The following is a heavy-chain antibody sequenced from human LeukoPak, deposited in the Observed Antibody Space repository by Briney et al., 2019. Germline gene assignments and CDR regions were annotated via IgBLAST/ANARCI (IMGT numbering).Heavy chain of an antibody. J-gene: IGHJ3*02. CDR2: INDDGSAT. D-gene: IGHD3-3*01. CDR3: AKDKTYDDFWSGHDAFDI. CDR1: GFTFSNYW. V-gene: IGHV3-74*01. Sequence: GGSLRLSCAASGFTFSNYWMHWVRQVPGKGLVWVSRINDDGSATFYADSVKGRFTISRDNAKNTLFLQMKSLGAGDTAVYYCAKDKTYDDFWSGHDAFDIWGQGTMVTVSS.